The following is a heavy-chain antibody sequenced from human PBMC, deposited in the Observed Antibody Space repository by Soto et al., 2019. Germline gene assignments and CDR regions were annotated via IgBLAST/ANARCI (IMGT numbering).Heavy chain of an antibody. J-gene: IGHJ4*02. Sequence: DVQLVESGGGLVKPGGSLRLSCEASGFTFSTSAMHWVRQAPGKGLEWVASINSGSSHVKYADSVKGRFTISRDNANNSLSLHLSSLRVEDTAIYSCARGGGSLNYRGQGTLVTVSS. CDR1: GFTFSTSA. CDR2: INSGSSHV. D-gene: IGHD2-15*01. V-gene: IGHV3-21*02. CDR3: ARGGGSLNY.